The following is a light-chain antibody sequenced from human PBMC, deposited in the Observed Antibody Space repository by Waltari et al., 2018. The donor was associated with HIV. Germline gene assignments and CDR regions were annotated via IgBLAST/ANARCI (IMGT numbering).Light chain of an antibody. CDR3: ASNRLDYTLI. CDR2: AIN. V-gene: IGLV2-14*03. CDR1: SPASRFYQY. Sequence: QSALTQPASVSGFLGQSINISCTGISPASRFYQYVSCYQQYPGKIPRLIIFAINHRPSGVSDHFSGSRSGNSASLTFSGLQSGDEAHYYCASNRLDYTLIFGGGTKLTVL. J-gene: IGLJ2*01.